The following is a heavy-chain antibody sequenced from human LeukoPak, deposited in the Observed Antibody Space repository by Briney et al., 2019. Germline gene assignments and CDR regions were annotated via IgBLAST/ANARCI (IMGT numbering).Heavy chain of an antibody. J-gene: IGHJ4*02. CDR3: AKDRVPDSGYDIDY. D-gene: IGHD5-12*01. V-gene: IGHV3-23*03. CDR1: GFTFSGYG. Sequence: GGSLTLSCAASGFTFSGYGMYWVRQAARKGLEWVAGIYGGGGVIKYADTVTGRFTISRDNSENILYLQMDSLRVEDTAMYYCAKDRVPDSGYDIDYWGQGTLVTVSS. CDR2: IYGGGGVI.